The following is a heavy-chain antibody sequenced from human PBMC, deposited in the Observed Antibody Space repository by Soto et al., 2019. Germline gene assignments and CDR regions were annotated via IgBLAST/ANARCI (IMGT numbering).Heavy chain of an antibody. V-gene: IGHV3-30*18. CDR1: GFIFSTYG. Sequence: VQLVESGGGVVQPGGSLRLSCAASGFIFSTYGMHWVRQVPGKGLEWVAHISYDGSNEHYADSVKGRFTVSRDNAKNTLSRQMTSLRSEDTAIYYCTKEYIVGTTWGYFESWGQGTLVTVSS. CDR3: TKEYIVGTTWGYFES. CDR2: ISYDGSNE. D-gene: IGHD1-26*01. J-gene: IGHJ4*02.